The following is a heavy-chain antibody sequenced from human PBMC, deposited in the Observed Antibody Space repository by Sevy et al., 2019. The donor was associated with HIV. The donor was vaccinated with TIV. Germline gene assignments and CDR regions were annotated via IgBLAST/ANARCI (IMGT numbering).Heavy chain of an antibody. CDR1: VFTFSSYA. Sequence: GGSLRLSCAASVFTFSSYATHWVRQAPGKGLEWVAVISYDGSNKYYADSVKGRFTISRDNSKNTLYLQMNSLRAEDTAVYYCARDGVGAARRYYYYYGMDVWGQGTTVTVS. D-gene: IGHD6-6*01. V-gene: IGHV3-30-3*01. J-gene: IGHJ6*02. CDR2: ISYDGSNK. CDR3: ARDGVGAARRYYYYYGMDV.